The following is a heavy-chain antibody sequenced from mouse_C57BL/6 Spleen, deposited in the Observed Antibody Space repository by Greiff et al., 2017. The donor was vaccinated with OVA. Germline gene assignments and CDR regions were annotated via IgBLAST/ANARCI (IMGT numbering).Heavy chain of an antibody. CDR1: GYTFTSYW. CDR2: INPSNGGT. J-gene: IGHJ4*01. CDR3: ARDSYDGYYAYAMDY. Sequence: QVQLKQPGTELVKPGASVKLSCKASGYTFTSYWMHWVKQRPGQGLEWIGNINPSNGGTNYNEKFKSKATLTVDKSSSTAYMQLSSLTSEDSAVYYCARDSYDGYYAYAMDYWGQGTSVTVSS. V-gene: IGHV1-53*01. D-gene: IGHD2-3*01.